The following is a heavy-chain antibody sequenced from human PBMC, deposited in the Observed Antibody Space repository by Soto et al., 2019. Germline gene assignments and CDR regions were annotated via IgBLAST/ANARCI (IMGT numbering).Heavy chain of an antibody. CDR1: GGTFSNSA. D-gene: IGHD3-3*02. CDR2: ITPIFRTP. V-gene: IGHV1-69*12. J-gene: IGHJ6*02. Sequence: QVQLEQSGAEVKKPGSSVKVSCKASGGTFSNSAISWVRQAPGQGLEWMGGITPIFRTPDYAQKFQGRVTITADESTTTAYMELSGLKPDDTAVYYCARDKDRAQLGGNYYYILDVWGQGTTVTVSS. CDR3: ARDKDRAQLGGNYYYILDV.